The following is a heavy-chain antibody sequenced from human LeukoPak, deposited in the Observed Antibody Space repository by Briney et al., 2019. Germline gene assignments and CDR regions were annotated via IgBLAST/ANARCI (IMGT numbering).Heavy chain of an antibody. CDR1: GGTFSSYP. J-gene: IGHJ4*02. D-gene: IGHD4-23*01. V-gene: IGHV1-69*01. Sequence: SSVKVSCKASGGTFSSYPFTWVRQAPGQGLEWMGEITPIFGAANYAQTFQGRVTITADESTSTVFMELSSLRSDDTAFYYCARNSRVASTSGLNYWGQGTLVTVSS. CDR2: ITPIFGAA. CDR3: ARNSRVASTSGLNY.